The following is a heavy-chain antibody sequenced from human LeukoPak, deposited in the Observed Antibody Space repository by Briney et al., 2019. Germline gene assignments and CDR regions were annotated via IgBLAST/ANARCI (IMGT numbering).Heavy chain of an antibody. CDR1: GGTFSGYA. D-gene: IGHD2-15*01. Sequence: ASVKVSCKASGGTFSGYAISWVRQAPGQGLEWMGGIIPIFGTANYAQKFQGRVTITADKSTSTAYMELSSLRSEDTAVYYCARDQRARTRVAARGYYYYGMDVWGKGTTVTVSS. CDR3: ARDQRARTRVAARGYYYYGMDV. J-gene: IGHJ6*04. V-gene: IGHV1-69*06. CDR2: IIPIFGTA.